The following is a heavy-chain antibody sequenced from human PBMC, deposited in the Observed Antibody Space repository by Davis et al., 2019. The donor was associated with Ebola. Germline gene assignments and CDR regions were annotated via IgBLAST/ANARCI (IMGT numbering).Heavy chain of an antibody. D-gene: IGHD4-17*01. CDR2: LIPILGTA. Sequence: SVKVSCKTSVGTFSSYALNWVRQAPGQGLEWVGGLIPILGTAKYAQKFQGRVTITADESTSTAYMELSSLRSEDTAVYYCARPSQLWYGDYLFDYWGQGTLVTVSS. CDR1: VGTFSSYA. CDR3: ARPSQLWYGDYLFDY. J-gene: IGHJ4*02. V-gene: IGHV1-69*13.